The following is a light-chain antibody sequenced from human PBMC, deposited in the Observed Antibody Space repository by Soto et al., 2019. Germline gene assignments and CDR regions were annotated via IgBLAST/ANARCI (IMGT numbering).Light chain of an antibody. J-gene: IGKJ2*01. V-gene: IGKV3-11*01. CDR3: QQRSNWPKYT. Sequence: EIVLTQSPATLSLSPGERATLSCRASQSVSSYLAWYQQKPAQAPRLLIYDASNRATGIPARFSGSGSGTDFTLTISSLEPEDFAVYYCQQRSNWPKYTFGPGTKLEIK. CDR2: DAS. CDR1: QSVSSY.